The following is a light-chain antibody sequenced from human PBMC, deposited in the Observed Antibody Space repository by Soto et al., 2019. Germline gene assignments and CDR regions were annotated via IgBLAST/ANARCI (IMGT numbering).Light chain of an antibody. Sequence: LVMTQSPLSLPVTPGEPASISCRSSQSLLHSNGNTYLDWYLQKPGQAPQLLIYLVSNRASGVPDRFSGSGSGTDFTLKISRVEAEDVGVYYCRQSLQTWAFGQGTKVEIK. CDR2: LVS. J-gene: IGKJ1*01. V-gene: IGKV2-28*01. CDR3: RQSLQTWA. CDR1: QSLLHSNGNTY.